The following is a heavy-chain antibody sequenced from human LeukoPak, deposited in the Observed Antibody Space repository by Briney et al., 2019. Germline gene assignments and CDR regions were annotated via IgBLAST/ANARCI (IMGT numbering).Heavy chain of an antibody. CDR1: GGSISSYY. CDR3: ARFCCNGGSCYSDY. D-gene: IGHD2-15*01. CDR2: IYFRGNT. V-gene: IGHV4-59*01. J-gene: IGHJ4*02. Sequence: SETLSLTCTVSGGSISSYYWTWIRQPPGKGLEWIGYIYFRGNTNYNPSLKSRVTISVDTSKNQFSLKLSSVTAADTAVYYCARFCCNGGSCYSDYWGQGTLVTVSS.